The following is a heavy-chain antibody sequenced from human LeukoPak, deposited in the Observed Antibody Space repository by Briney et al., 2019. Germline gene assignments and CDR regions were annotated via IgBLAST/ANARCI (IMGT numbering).Heavy chain of an antibody. J-gene: IGHJ4*02. CDR1: GYTFTSYG. V-gene: IGHV1-18*01. Sequence: ASVKVSCKASGYTFTSYGISWVRQAPGQGLEWMGWISAHNGNINYAQKLQGRVTMTKDTSTNTAYTELRSLTSDDTAVYYCARDGYFDCWGQGTLVTVSS. CDR2: ISAHNGNI. CDR3: ARDGYFDC.